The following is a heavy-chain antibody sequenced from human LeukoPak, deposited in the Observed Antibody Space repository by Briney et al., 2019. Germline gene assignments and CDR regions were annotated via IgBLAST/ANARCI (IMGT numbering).Heavy chain of an antibody. J-gene: IGHJ4*02. CDR1: GGTFSSYA. D-gene: IGHD1-26*01. V-gene: IGHV1-69*05. Sequence: GASVKVSCKASGGTFSSYAISWVRQAPGQGLEWMGGIIPIFGTANYAQKFQGRVTITTDESTSTAYMELSSLRSEDTAVYYRARKKRGSHSGSLVYWGQGTLVTVSS. CDR2: IIPIFGTA. CDR3: ARKKRGSHSGSLVY.